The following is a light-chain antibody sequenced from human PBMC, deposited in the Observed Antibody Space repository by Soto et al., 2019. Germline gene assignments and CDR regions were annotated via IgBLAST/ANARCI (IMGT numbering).Light chain of an antibody. J-gene: IGLJ2*01. V-gene: IGLV2-23*01. CDR3: CSYAGSSLV. CDR2: EGS. Sequence: QSALTQPASVSGSPGQSITISCTGTSSDVGSYNLVSWYQQHPGKAPKLMIYEGSKRPSGVSNRFSGSKSGNTASLTISGLQAEHEADYYCCSYAGSSLVFGGGTKLTVL. CDR1: SSDVGSYNL.